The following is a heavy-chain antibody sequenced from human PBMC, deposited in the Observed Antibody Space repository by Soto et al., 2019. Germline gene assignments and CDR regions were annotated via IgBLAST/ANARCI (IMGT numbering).Heavy chain of an antibody. Sequence: SGPTLVNPTQTLTLTFTFSGFSRITSLICVSWIRHPPGKALEWLALIDWDDDKYYSTSLKTRLTISKDTSKNQVVLTMTNMDPVDTATYYCARIYWYSSGWYYFDYWGQGTLVTVSS. CDR1: GFSRITSLIC. CDR3: ARIYWYSSGWYYFDY. V-gene: IGHV2-70*01. D-gene: IGHD6-19*01. CDR2: IDWDDDK. J-gene: IGHJ4*02.